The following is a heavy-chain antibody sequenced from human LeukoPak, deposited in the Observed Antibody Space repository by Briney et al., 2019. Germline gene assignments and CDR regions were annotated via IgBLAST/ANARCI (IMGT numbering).Heavy chain of an antibody. D-gene: IGHD6-13*01. CDR1: GGSISSGNW. J-gene: IGHJ4*02. Sequence: SETLYLTCAVSGGSISSGNWWSWVRQAPGKGLEWIGEIYHSGSTNYSPSLKSRVTISVDKSKNQFSLNLSSMTAADTAVYYCARVTVAAGIWSFAYWGQGTLVTVSS. CDR3: ARVTVAAGIWSFAY. V-gene: IGHV4-4*02. CDR2: IYHSGST.